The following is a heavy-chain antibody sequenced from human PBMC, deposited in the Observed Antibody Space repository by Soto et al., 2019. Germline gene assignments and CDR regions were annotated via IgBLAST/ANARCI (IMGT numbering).Heavy chain of an antibody. CDR2: INDRGSI. J-gene: IGHJ2*01. CDR1: GGSFSGYY. CDR3: ARESHDILTGPPWVWYFDL. Sequence: QVQLQQWGAGPLRPLETLSLTCGVSGGSFSGYYWAWIGRSPGKGLEWIGEINDRGSINYNPSLKSRVSISVDTPKNHYSLNLRSVTAADTAVYYCARESHDILTGPPWVWYFDLWGRGTLVTVSS. V-gene: IGHV4-34*01. D-gene: IGHD3-9*01.